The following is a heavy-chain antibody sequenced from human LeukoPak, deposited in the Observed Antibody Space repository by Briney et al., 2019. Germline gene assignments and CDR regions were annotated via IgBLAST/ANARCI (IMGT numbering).Heavy chain of an antibody. V-gene: IGHV3-9*01. J-gene: IGHJ3*02. Sequence: PGGSLRLSCAASGFTFDDYAMHWVRQAPGKGLEWVSGISWNSGSIGYADSVKGRFTISRDNAKNSLYLQMNSLRAEDTALYYCAKDIYYDSSGSHAFDIWGQGTMVTVSS. D-gene: IGHD3-22*01. CDR2: ISWNSGSI. CDR3: AKDIYYDSSGSHAFDI. CDR1: GFTFDDYA.